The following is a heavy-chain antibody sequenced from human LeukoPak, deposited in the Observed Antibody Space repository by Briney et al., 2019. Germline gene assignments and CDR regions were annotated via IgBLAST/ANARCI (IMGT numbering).Heavy chain of an antibody. J-gene: IGHJ4*02. V-gene: IGHV1-69*04. D-gene: IGHD1-26*01. CDR3: ARATVGATAFDY. CDR1: GGTFSSYA. Sequence: SVKVSCKASGGTFSSYAISWVRQAPGQGLEWMGRLIPIFGIANYAQKFQGRVTITADKSTSTAYMELSSLRSEDTAVYYCARATVGATAFDYWGQGTLVTVSS. CDR2: LIPIFGIA.